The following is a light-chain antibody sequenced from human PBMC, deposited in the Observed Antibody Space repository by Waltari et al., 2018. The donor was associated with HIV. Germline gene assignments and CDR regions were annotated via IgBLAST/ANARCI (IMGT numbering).Light chain of an antibody. CDR1: QGIRND. CDR3: LQDYNYPRT. J-gene: IGKJ1*01. CDR2: AAS. V-gene: IGKV1-6*01. Sequence: AMQMTKSPSSPSASVGERVTITCRASQGIRNDLGWYQQKPGKAPKLLIYAASSLQSGVPSRFSGSGSGTDFTLTISSLQPEDFATYYCLQDYNYPRTFGQGTKVEIK.